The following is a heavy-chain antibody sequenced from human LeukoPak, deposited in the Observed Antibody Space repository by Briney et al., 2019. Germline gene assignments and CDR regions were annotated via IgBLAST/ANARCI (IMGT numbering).Heavy chain of an antibody. CDR3: ARGEGYYGSGSMGLYDY. CDR1: GGSISSYY. V-gene: IGHV4-4*07. CDR2: IYTSGST. D-gene: IGHD3-10*01. J-gene: IGHJ4*02. Sequence: SETLSLTCTVSGGSISSYYWSWIRQPAGKGLEWIGRIYTSGSTNYNPSLKSRVTMSVDTSKNQFSLKLSSVTAADTAVYYCARGEGYYGSGSMGLYDYWGQGTLVTVSS.